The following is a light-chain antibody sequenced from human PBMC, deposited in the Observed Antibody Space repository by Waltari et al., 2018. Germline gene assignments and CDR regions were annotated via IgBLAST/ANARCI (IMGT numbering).Light chain of an antibody. CDR2: SNN. V-gene: IGLV1-44*01. CDR3: AAWDDSLNGRV. J-gene: IGLJ3*02. CDR1: RSNIGSNT. Sequence: QSVLTQPPSASGTPGQRVTISCSGSRSNIGSNTVTWYQQLPGTATKLLIYSNNQRPSGVPDRFSGSKSGTSASLAISGLQSEDEADYYCAAWDDSLNGRVFGGGTKLTVL.